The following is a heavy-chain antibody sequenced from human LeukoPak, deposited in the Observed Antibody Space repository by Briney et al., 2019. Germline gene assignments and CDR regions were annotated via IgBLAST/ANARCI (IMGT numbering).Heavy chain of an antibody. CDR2: INPNRGGA. D-gene: IGHD3-10*01. V-gene: IGHV1-2*02. Sequence: ASVKVSCKASGYTFTGYYMHWVRQAPGQGLEWMGWINPNRGGANYAQKFQGRVTMTRDTSIRTAYMELSRMRYDDTAVYYCARDITMVRGVIEDYWGQGTLVTVSS. CDR1: GYTFTGYY. J-gene: IGHJ4*02. CDR3: ARDITMVRGVIEDY.